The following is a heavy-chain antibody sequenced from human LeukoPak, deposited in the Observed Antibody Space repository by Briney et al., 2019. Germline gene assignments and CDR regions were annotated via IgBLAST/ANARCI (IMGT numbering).Heavy chain of an antibody. CDR3: ARGLTTYYYDSSGPDAFDI. V-gene: IGHV1-8*01. J-gene: IGHJ3*02. CDR1: GYTFPSYD. Sequence: ASVKVSCKASGYTFPSYDINWVRQATGQGLEWMGWMNPNSGNTGYAQKFQGRVTMTRNTSISTAYMELSSLRSEDTAVYYCARGLTTYYYDSSGPDAFDIWGQGTKVTVSS. CDR2: MNPNSGNT. D-gene: IGHD3-22*01.